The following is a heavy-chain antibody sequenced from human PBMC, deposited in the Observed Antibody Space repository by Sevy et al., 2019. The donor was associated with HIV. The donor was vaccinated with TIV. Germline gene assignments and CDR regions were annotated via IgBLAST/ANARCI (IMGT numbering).Heavy chain of an antibody. Sequence: ASVKVSCKTSGYTFSSYGVSWVRQAPGQGLEWMGWITAYSGKTYYAQTFQGRVTMTTDTSTKTMYLELRSLGYDDTAVYYCARDSLSYSSSWGYFDYWGQGTLVTVSS. D-gene: IGHD3-16*01. CDR3: ARDSLSYSSSWGYFDY. V-gene: IGHV1-18*04. CDR2: ITAYSGKT. CDR1: GYTFSSYG. J-gene: IGHJ4*02.